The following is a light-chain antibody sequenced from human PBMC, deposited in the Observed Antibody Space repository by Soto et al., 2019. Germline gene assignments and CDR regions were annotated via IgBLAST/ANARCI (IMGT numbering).Light chain of an antibody. CDR2: GAS. V-gene: IGKV3-20*01. CDR1: QSVNNNY. Sequence: EIVLTQSPGTLALSPGERATLSCRASQSVNNNYSTWYQQKRGQAPRLLIHGASSRATGIPDRFSVSGSGTDFQLTISRLEPEDFEVYYCQRYGSSPFSFRPGPVVGI. J-gene: IGKJ3*01. CDR3: QRYGSSPFS.